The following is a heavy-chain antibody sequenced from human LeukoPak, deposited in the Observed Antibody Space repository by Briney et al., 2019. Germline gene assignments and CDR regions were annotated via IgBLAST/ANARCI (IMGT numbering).Heavy chain of an antibody. J-gene: IGHJ5*02. V-gene: IGHV1-24*01. CDR1: GYTLTELS. Sequence: ASVKVSCKVSGYTLTELSMHWVRQAPGNGLEWVGGFDAEDGETIYAQKFQGRVTMTEDTSTDTAYMELSSLRSEDTAVYYCATARYCSSTSCGAGLPWFDPWGQGTLVTVSS. CDR3: ATARYCSSTSCGAGLPWFDP. CDR2: FDAEDGET. D-gene: IGHD2-2*01.